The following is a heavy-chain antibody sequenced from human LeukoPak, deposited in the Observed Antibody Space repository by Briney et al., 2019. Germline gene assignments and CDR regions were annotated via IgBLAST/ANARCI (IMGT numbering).Heavy chain of an antibody. Sequence: SETLSLTCAVSGETLSGHYWSWIRQSPGKGLEYIGEINDKERTIYNPSLESRVTISVDTSKNHFSLKLSSVTAADTAVYYCARRDYLDHFYYIDVWDKGNTVTVSS. V-gene: IGHV4-34*01. D-gene: IGHD3-10*01. CDR1: GETLSGHY. J-gene: IGHJ6*03. CDR2: INDKERT. CDR3: ARRDYLDHFYYIDV.